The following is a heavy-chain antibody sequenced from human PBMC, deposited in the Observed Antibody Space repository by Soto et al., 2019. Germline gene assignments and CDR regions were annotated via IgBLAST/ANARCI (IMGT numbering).Heavy chain of an antibody. CDR1: GFTFNSYS. Sequence: EVQLVESGGGLVQPGGSLRLSCAASGFTFNSYSMNWVRQAPGKGLERVSYISSRSRTIHYADSVKGRFTISRDNAKNSLYLQMNCLRVEDTAVYYCARERHVILTGNFEGPLDYWGQGTLVTVSS. CDR2: ISSRSRTI. J-gene: IGHJ4*02. V-gene: IGHV3-48*01. D-gene: IGHD3-9*01. CDR3: ARERHVILTGNFEGPLDY.